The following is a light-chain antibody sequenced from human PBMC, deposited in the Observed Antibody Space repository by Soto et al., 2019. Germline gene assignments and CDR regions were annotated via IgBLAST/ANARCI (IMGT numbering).Light chain of an antibody. CDR1: SSDIGAYNY. J-gene: IGLJ1*01. CDR3: YSYTTTSTYV. CDR2: DVS. V-gene: IGLV2-14*03. Sequence: QAVVTQPASVSGSPGQSITISCTGTSSDIGAYNYVSWYQQHPPKAPKLMIYDVSNRPSGVSSRFSGSKSGNTASLTISGLQAEDEADYYCYSYTTTSTYVFGTGTKVTVL.